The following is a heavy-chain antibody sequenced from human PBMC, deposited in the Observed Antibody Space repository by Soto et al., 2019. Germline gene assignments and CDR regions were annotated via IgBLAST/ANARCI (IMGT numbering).Heavy chain of an antibody. J-gene: IGHJ3*02. V-gene: IGHV3-48*01. Sequence: GGSLRLSCAASGFTFSSYSMNWVRQAPGKGLEWVSYISSSSSTIYYADSVKGRFTISRDNAKNSLYLQMNSLRAEDTAVYYCARVLLVAATSLFAFDIWGQGTMVTVAS. CDR3: ARVLLVAATSLFAFDI. CDR1: GFTFSSYS. D-gene: IGHD2-15*01. CDR2: ISSSSSTI.